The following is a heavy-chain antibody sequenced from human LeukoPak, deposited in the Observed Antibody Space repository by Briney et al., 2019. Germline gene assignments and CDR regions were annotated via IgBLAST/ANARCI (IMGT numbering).Heavy chain of an antibody. CDR1: GGSINSYY. J-gene: IGHJ4*02. D-gene: IGHD6-19*01. CDR2: IYYSGST. CDR3: ASSRSSSGWSLIDY. Sequence: ETLSLTCTVSGGSINSYYWSWIRQPPGKGLEWVGYIYYSGSTNYTPSLKRRVTISVDTSKNQFSLKVSSVTAADTAVYYCASSRSSSGWSLIDYWGQGDMVTVSS. V-gene: IGHV4-59*01.